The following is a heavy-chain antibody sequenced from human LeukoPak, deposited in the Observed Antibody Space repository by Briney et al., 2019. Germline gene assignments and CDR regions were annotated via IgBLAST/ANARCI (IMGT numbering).Heavy chain of an antibody. CDR3: AKGGGSAWYYFDY. J-gene: IGHJ4*02. V-gene: IGHV3-23*01. Sequence: GGSLRLSCEASGFTFNNHALTWVRQTPGRGLECVSAISGDGVSPYYADSVRGRFTISRDNSKNTLYLQMSSLSAEDTAVYYCAKGGGSAWYYFDYWGQGTLVTVSS. CDR1: GFTFNNHA. CDR2: ISGDGVSP. D-gene: IGHD6-19*01.